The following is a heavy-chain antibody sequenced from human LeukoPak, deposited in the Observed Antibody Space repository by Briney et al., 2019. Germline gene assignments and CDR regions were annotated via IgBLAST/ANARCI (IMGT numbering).Heavy chain of an antibody. CDR3: AGGSGWLVDS. J-gene: IGHJ4*02. D-gene: IGHD6-19*01. V-gene: IGHV3-7*01. CDR2: IEQDGSER. CDR1: GFTFSSYW. Sequence: GGSLRLSCAASGFTFSSYWMNWVRQAPGKRLEWVANIEQDGSERNYVGSVKGRFTISRDNAENALYLQMNTLRPEDTAVYYCAGGSGWLVDSWGQGTLVTVSS.